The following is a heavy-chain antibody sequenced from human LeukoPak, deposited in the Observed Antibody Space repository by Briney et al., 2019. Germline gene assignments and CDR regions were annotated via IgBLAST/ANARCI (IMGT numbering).Heavy chain of an antibody. Sequence: SETLSLTCAVYGGSFSGYYWSWIRQPPGKGLEWIGEINHSGSTNYNPSLKSRVTISVDTSKNQFSLKLSSVTAADTAVYYCARGKRVRYFDWLLWFDYWGQETLVTVSS. V-gene: IGHV4-34*01. D-gene: IGHD3-9*01. J-gene: IGHJ4*02. CDR2: INHSGST. CDR3: ARGKRVRYFDWLLWFDY. CDR1: GGSFSGYY.